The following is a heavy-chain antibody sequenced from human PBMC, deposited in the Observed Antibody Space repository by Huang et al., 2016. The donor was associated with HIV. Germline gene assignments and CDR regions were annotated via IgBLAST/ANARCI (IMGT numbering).Heavy chain of an antibody. V-gene: IGHV6-1*01. CDR3: ARGHDFYYDRRGYSFDY. Sequence: QLQQSGPGLLKPSPPLSLTCAIPEDNVSGNSVTWNWIRQSPSRGLEWLGRTYYRCKWYNDYAESVKSRMTIDTDTSKNQFSLQLKSVVPEDTAVYFCARGHDFYYDRRGYSFDYWGQGSLVTVSS. CDR1: EDNVSGNSVT. CDR2: TYYRCKWYN. D-gene: IGHD3-22*01. J-gene: IGHJ4*02.